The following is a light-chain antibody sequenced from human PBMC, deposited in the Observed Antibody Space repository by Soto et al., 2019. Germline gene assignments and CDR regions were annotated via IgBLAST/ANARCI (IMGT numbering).Light chain of an antibody. V-gene: IGKV1-27*01. CDR3: QQRSNWPPT. Sequence: DIQMTQSPSSLSASSGDRVTITCRASQGISNHLAWYHQKPCQLPNLLIYAASILQSGVPSRFSGSGSGTDFTLTISSLEPEDFAVYFCQQRSNWPPTFGQGTKVDIK. CDR1: QGISNH. J-gene: IGKJ1*01. CDR2: AAS.